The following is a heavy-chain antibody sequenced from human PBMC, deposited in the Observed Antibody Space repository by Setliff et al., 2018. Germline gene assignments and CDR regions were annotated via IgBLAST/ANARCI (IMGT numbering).Heavy chain of an antibody. CDR3: ARTCSGSGCYAGLES. CDR2: IWDDGGNK. V-gene: IGHV3-33*08. Sequence: PGGSLRLSCAASGFTFSTYRMHWVRQAPGKGLEWVAVIWDDGGNKYHADSVKGRFTTSRDNSKNTLYLQMNSLRPDDTAVYYCARTCSGSGCYAGLESWGQGTPVTAPQ. J-gene: IGHJ4*02. CDR1: GFTFSTYR. D-gene: IGHD2-15*01.